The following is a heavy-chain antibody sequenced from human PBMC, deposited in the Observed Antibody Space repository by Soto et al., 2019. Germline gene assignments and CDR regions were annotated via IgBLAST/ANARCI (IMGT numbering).Heavy chain of an antibody. CDR3: AHDSHGGNTYFDL. J-gene: IGHJ4*02. CDR2: MYFSGST. Sequence: VQLQESGPGLVRPSETLSLTCTVSGGSISSGNFYWSWIRQPPGKGLEWIGFMYFSGSTSYSHSLKSRLTISLNTSINQCSLKLTSVTAADTAVYYCAHDSHGGNTYFDLWGQGALVTVSS. CDR1: GGSISSGNFY. V-gene: IGHV4-30-4*01. D-gene: IGHD1-26*01.